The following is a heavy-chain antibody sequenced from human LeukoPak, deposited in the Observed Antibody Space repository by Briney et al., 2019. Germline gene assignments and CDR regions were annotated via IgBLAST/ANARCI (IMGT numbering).Heavy chain of an antibody. J-gene: IGHJ4*02. CDR1: GFTFSNHG. Sequence: PGGSLRLSCAAPGFTFSNHGMSWVRQASGKGLEWVSPVSDSGSDTYYADSVKGRFTVSRDNSKNTLYLQMNSLRAEDTAVYYCAKRVPYSSSSVYFDNWGQGTLVTVSS. V-gene: IGHV3-23*01. CDR2: VSDSGSDT. D-gene: IGHD6-6*01. CDR3: AKRVPYSSSSVYFDN.